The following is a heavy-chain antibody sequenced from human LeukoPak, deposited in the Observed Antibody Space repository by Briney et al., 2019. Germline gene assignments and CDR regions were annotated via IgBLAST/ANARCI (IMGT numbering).Heavy chain of an antibody. J-gene: IGHJ6*02. D-gene: IGHD4-23*01. CDR1: GGSISSYY. CDR3: AGKTVVTDYCYYGMDV. V-gene: IGHV4-59*01. CDR2: IYYSGST. Sequence: SETLSLTCTVSGGSISSYYWSWIRQPPGKGLEWIGYIYYSGSTNYNPSLKSRVTISVDTSKNQFSLKLSSVTAADTAVYYCAGKTVVTDYCYYGMDVWGQGTTVTVSS.